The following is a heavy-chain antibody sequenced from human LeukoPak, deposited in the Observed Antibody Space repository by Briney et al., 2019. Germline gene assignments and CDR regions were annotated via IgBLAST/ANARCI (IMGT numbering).Heavy chain of an antibody. CDR2: ISNDGSRK. CDR1: GFTFSRHG. CDR3: ARDRAWNYFDY. V-gene: IGHV3-30*03. D-gene: IGHD3-3*01. Sequence: GGSLRLSCAPSGFTFSRHGMHWVRQAPGKGLEWVAIISNDGSRKYYAHSVEGRFTISRDNSKNTLYLQMDSLRAEDTAVYYCARDRAWNYFDYWGREPWSPSPQ. J-gene: IGHJ4*02.